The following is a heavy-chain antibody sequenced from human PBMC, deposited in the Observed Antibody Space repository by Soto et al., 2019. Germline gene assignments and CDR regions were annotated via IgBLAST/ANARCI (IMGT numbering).Heavy chain of an antibody. Sequence: APGKGLEWVSVIYSGGSTYYADSVKGRFTISRDNSENTLYLQTNSLRAEDTAVYYCARTCSGGTCSFDYWGQGTLVTVSS. V-gene: IGHV3-66*01. CDR2: IYSGGST. D-gene: IGHD2-15*01. J-gene: IGHJ4*02. CDR3: ARTCSGGTCSFDY.